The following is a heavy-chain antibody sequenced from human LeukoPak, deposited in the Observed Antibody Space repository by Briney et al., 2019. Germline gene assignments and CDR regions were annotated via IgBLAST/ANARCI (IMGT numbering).Heavy chain of an antibody. CDR3: ARDSLWFGEAGGWFDP. CDR1: GGSTSSSNYY. CDR2: IHYSGNT. D-gene: IGHD3-10*01. V-gene: IGHV4-39*07. J-gene: IGHJ5*02. Sequence: SETLSLTCTVSGGSTSSSNYYWGRIRQPPGKGLEWIGGIHYSGNTYYNPSLKSRVTISVDTSKDQFSLKLSSVTAADTAVYYCARDSLWFGEAGGWFDPWGQGTLVTVSS.